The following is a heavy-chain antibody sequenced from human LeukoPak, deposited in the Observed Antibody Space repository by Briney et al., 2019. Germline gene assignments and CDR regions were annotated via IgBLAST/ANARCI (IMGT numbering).Heavy chain of an antibody. CDR2: IYSGGST. V-gene: IGHV3-53*04. D-gene: IGHD3-22*01. CDR3: ASAYYYDSSGPGAFDI. CDR1: GFTVSSNY. Sequence: PGGSRRLPCAASGFTVSSNYMSWVRQAPGKGLEWVSVIYSGGSTYYADSVKGRFTISRHNSKNTLYLQMNSLRAEDTAVYYCASAYYYDSSGPGAFDIWGQGTMVTVSS. J-gene: IGHJ3*02.